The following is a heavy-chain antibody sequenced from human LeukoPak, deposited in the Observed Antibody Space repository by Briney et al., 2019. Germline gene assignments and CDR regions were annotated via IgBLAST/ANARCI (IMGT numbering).Heavy chain of an antibody. J-gene: IGHJ5*02. V-gene: IGHV4-39*07. CDR1: GVSMRSSNMY. CDR3: ARTHFVSLGRFDP. Sequence: SETLSLSCTVSGVSMRSSNMYWGCIRQPPGKGLVSVVNINYSGLNYYNPSVKSRVTLSVDVSNTRFSLHLTSVTAADTALYFCARTHFVSLGRFDPWGQG. D-gene: IGHD2/OR15-2a*01. CDR2: INYSGLN.